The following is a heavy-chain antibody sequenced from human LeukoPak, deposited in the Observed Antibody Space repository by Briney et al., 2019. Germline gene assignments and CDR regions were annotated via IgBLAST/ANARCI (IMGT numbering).Heavy chain of an antibody. Sequence: PGGSLRLSCSPSGLTFSSYAMSWVRQAPGKGLEWVSVISGSGDSAYYADSVKGRFTISRDNSKNTLYLQMNSLRAEDTAIYYCAKTSSTGCYSCVFDYWGQGTLVTVSS. CDR3: AKTSSTGCYSCVFDY. CDR1: GLTFSSYA. J-gene: IGHJ4*02. D-gene: IGHD2-2*01. V-gene: IGHV3-23*01. CDR2: ISGSGDSA.